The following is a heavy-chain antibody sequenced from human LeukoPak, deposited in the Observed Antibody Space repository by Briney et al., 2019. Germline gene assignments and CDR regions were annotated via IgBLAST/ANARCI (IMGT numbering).Heavy chain of an antibody. V-gene: IGHV3-30*04. CDR1: GFTFSSYA. Sequence: GGSLRLSCAASGFTFSSYAMHWVRQAPGKGLEWVAVISYDGSNKYYADSVKGRFTISRDNSKNTLYLQMNSLRAEDTAVYYCARARQWLGPAFDYWGQGTLVTVSS. J-gene: IGHJ4*02. D-gene: IGHD6-19*01. CDR2: ISYDGSNK. CDR3: ARARQWLGPAFDY.